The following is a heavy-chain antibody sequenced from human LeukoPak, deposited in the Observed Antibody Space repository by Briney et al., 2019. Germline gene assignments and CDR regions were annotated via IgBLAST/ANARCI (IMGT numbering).Heavy chain of an antibody. Sequence: ASVKASCKASGYTFTSYDINWVRQATGQGLEWMGWMNPNSGNTGYAQKFQGRVTITRNTSISTAYMELSSLRSEDTAVYYCARGRARSGYCTNGVCDQRDNWFDPWGQGTLVTVSS. CDR3: ARGRARSGYCTNGVCDQRDNWFDP. D-gene: IGHD2-8*01. J-gene: IGHJ5*02. CDR1: GYTFTSYD. CDR2: MNPNSGNT. V-gene: IGHV1-8*03.